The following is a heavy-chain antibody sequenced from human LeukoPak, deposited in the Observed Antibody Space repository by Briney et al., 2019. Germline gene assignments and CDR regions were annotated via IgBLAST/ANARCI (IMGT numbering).Heavy chain of an antibody. D-gene: IGHD5-18*01. CDR3: ARNTAMEYYYMDV. CDR1: GGSISSYY. Sequence: SETLSLXCTVSGGSISSYYWRWIRQPPGKGLEWIGYIYYSGSTNYNPSLKSRVTISVDTSKNQFSLKLSSVTAADTAVYYCARNTAMEYYYMDVWGKGTTVTVSS. CDR2: IYYSGST. V-gene: IGHV4-59*01. J-gene: IGHJ6*03.